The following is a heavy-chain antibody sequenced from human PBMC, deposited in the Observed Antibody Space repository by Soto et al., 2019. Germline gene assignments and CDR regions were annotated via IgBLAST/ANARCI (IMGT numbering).Heavy chain of an antibody. CDR3: AQTQLPTGANAFDV. CDR2: IYWDDDR. J-gene: IGHJ3*01. D-gene: IGHD1-26*01. V-gene: IGHV2-5*02. Sequence: QITLKESGPTLVKPTQVLTLTCSFSGFSLSTLGAGVGWVRQPPGKALEWLALIYWDDDRQYSPSLKTRLTFTTETSKNKMVLTLTDMDPEDTRTYFCAQTQLPTGANAFDVWGQGTIVTVSS. CDR1: GFSLSTLGAG.